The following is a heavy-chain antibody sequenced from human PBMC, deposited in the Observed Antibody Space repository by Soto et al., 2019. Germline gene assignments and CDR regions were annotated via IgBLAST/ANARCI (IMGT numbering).Heavy chain of an antibody. D-gene: IGHD3-3*01. CDR3: ARDTIFGVVIPFDY. CDR1: GFTFSSYG. CDR2: ISYDGSNK. V-gene: IGHV3-30*03. J-gene: IGHJ4*02. Sequence: GGSLRLSCAASGFTFSSYGMHWVRQAPGKGLEWVAVISYDGSNKYYADSVKGRFTISRDNSKNTLYLQMNSLRAEDTAVYYCARDTIFGVVIPFDYWGQGTLVTVSS.